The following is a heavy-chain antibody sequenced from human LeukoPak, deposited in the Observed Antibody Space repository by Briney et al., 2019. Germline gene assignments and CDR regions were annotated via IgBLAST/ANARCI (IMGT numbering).Heavy chain of an antibody. CDR1: GFTFSSYA. CDR3: AKDSSGTTGY. V-gene: IGHV3-53*01. D-gene: IGHD1-1*01. J-gene: IGHJ4*02. Sequence: GGSLRLSCAASGFTFSSYAMHWVRQAPGKGLEWVSVIYSGGSTYYADSVKGRFTISRDNSKNTLYLQMNSLRAEDTAVYYCAKDSSGTTGYWGQGTLVTVSS. CDR2: IYSGGST.